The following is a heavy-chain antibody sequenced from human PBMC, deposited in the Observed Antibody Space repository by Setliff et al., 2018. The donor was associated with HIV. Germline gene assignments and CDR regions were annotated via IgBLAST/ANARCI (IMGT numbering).Heavy chain of an antibody. CDR1: GGSISTYY. D-gene: IGHD3-10*01. CDR2: IYFNGIT. CDR3: VTVVQDDLGVALFDY. Sequence: SETLSLTCTVSGGSISTYYWGWIRQSPGKGLEWIGSIYFNGITHDNPSLKSRVTTSVDTSKNQFSLKLSSVTAADTAIYYCVTVVQDDLGVALFDYWGQGTLVTVSS. J-gene: IGHJ4*02. V-gene: IGHV4-59*05.